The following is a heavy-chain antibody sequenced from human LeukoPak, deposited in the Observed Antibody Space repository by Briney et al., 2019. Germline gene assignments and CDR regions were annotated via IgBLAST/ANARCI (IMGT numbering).Heavy chain of an antibody. CDR2: IYYSGST. CDR1: GGSISSSSYY. Sequence: SETLSLTCTVSGGSISSSSYYWGWIRQPPGKGLEWIGSIYYSGSTYCNPSIKSRVTISVDTSKNQFSLKLSSVTAADTAVYYCARRSYFYYYYYYMDVWGKGTTVTVSS. CDR3: ARRSYFYYYYYYMDV. J-gene: IGHJ6*03. D-gene: IGHD1-26*01. V-gene: IGHV4-39*01.